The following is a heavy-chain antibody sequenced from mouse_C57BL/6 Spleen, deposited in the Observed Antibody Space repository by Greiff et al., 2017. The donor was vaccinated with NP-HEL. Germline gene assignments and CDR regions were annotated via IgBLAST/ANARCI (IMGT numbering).Heavy chain of an antibody. CDR2: INPNNGGT. CDR3: ARRDYGSTAWFAY. V-gene: IGHV1-18*01. D-gene: IGHD1-1*01. CDR1: GYTFTDYN. J-gene: IGHJ3*01. Sequence: EVQLVESGPELVKPGASVKIPCKASGYTFTDYNMDWVKQSHGKSLEWIGDINPNNGGTNSNQKFKGKATLTVDKSSNTAYMELRILTSEDTAVYYCARRDYGSTAWFAYWGQGTLVTVSA.